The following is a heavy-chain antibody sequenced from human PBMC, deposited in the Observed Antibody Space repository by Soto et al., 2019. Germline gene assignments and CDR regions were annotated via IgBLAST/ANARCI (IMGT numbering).Heavy chain of an antibody. Sequence: QVQLVQSGAEVKKPGSSVKVSCKASGGTFSSYAISWVRQAPGQGLEWMGGIIPIFGTANYAQKFQGRVTITADESTSKGHMELGRLRTEDTAVLYLAGGPISRKSCYDFHYYYYGMDVWGQGTTVTVSS. CDR2: IIPIFGTA. V-gene: IGHV1-69*01. J-gene: IGHJ6*02. CDR1: GGTFSSYA. CDR3: AGGPISRKSCYDFHYYYYGMDV. D-gene: IGHD5-12*01.